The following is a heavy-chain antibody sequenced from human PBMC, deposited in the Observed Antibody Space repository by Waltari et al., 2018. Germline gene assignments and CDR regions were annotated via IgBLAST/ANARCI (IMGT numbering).Heavy chain of an antibody. CDR1: GGSIISYY. CDR2: IYPGATP. CDR3: ARIYGSGTFIYMDV. V-gene: IGHV4-4*07. D-gene: IGHD3-10*01. J-gene: IGHJ6*03. Sequence: QVQLQESGPGLVKPSETLSLTCTVPGGSIISYYWSCIRQPAGKGLEWIGRIYPGATPYYNPSLQTRIMMSVDTSQNQFSLKLSSVTAADTAVYYCARIYGSGTFIYMDVWGKGTTVTVSS.